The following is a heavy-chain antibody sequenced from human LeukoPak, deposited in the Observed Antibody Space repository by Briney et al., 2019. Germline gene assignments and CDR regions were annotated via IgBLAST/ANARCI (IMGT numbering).Heavy chain of an antibody. V-gene: IGHV1-8*01. J-gene: IGHJ4*02. CDR1: GYTFTSYD. CDR2: MNPNSGNT. D-gene: IGHD6-6*01. Sequence: ASAKVSCKASGYTFTSYDINWVRQATGQGLEWMGWMNPNSGNTGYAQKFQGRVTMTRNTSISTAYMELSSLRSEDTAVYYCAIQRYSSSSGDFDYWGQGTLVTVSS. CDR3: AIQRYSSSSGDFDY.